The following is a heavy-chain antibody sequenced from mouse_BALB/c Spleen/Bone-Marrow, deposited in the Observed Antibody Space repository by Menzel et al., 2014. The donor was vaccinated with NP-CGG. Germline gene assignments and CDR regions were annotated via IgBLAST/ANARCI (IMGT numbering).Heavy chain of an antibody. J-gene: IGHJ1*01. CDR2: IRDKANGYTT. D-gene: IGHD1-2*01. CDR3: ARDNYYGYHWYFDV. Sequence: DVKLVESGGGLVQPGGSLILSCAPSGFTFTDYYMSWVRQPPGKALEWLGFIRDKANGYTTEYGASVKGRFTISRDNSQSILYLQMNTLRAEDSATYYCARDNYYGYHWYFDVWGAGTTVTVSS. V-gene: IGHV7-3*02. CDR1: GFTFTDYY.